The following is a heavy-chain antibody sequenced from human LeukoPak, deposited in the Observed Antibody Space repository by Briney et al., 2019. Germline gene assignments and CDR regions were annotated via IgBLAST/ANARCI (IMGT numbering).Heavy chain of an antibody. CDR3: ARETDFGVVIN. CDR2: TYYRSKWYN. D-gene: IGHD3-3*01. Sequence: SQTLSLTCDISGDSVSSNGASWTWIRQSPSRGLEWLGRTYYRSKWYNDYAVSVKSRISINPDTSKNQFSLQMNSVTPEDTAVYYCARETDFGVVINWGQGTLVTVSS. CDR1: GDSVSSNGAS. J-gene: IGHJ4*02. V-gene: IGHV6-1*01.